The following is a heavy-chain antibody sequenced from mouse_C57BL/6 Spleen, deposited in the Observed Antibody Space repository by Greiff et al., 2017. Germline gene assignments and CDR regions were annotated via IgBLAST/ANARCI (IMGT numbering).Heavy chain of an antibody. CDR1: GYTFTSYW. CDR3: ARGILRYSYYFDY. Sequence: VQLQQPGAELVKPGASVKMSCKASGYTFTSYWLTWVKQRPGQGLEWIGDIYPGSGSTNYNEKFKSKATLTVDTSSSTAYMQLSSLTSEDSAVYYGARGILRYSYYFDYWGQGTTLTVSS. CDR2: IYPGSGST. V-gene: IGHV1-55*01. D-gene: IGHD1-1*01. J-gene: IGHJ2*01.